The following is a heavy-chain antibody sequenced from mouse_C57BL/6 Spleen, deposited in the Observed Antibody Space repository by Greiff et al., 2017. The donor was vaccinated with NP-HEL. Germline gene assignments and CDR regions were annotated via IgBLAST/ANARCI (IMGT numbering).Heavy chain of an antibody. Sequence: EVMLVESGEGLVKPGGSLKLSCAASGFTFSSYAMSWVRQTPEKRLEWVAYISSGGDYIYYADTVKGRFTVSIDNARNTLYLQMSSLKSEDTAMYDGTRVDTTFPYFDVWGTGTTVTGAS. V-gene: IGHV5-9-1*02. D-gene: IGHD2-3*01. J-gene: IGHJ1*03. CDR1: GFTFSSYA. CDR2: ISSGGDYI. CDR3: TRVDTTFPYFDV.